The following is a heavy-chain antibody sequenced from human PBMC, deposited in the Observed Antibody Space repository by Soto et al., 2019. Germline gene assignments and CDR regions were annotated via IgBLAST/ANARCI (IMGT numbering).Heavy chain of an antibody. CDR3: ARDANDWDGYEVPPTGPLFDY. CDR2: IIPIFGTA. D-gene: IGHD5-12*01. Sequence: SVKVSCKASGGTFSSYAISWVRQAPGQGLEWMGGIIPIFGTANYAQKFQGRVTITADESTSTAYMELSSLRSEDTAVYYCARDANDWDGYEVPPTGPLFDYWGQGTLVTVSS. J-gene: IGHJ4*02. CDR1: GGTFSSYA. V-gene: IGHV1-69*13.